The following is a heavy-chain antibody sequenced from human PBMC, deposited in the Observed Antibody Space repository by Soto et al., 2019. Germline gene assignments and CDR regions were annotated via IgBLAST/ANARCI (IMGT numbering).Heavy chain of an antibody. CDR2: SDRSGST. D-gene: IGHD1-1*01. CDR3: ARDSGGNSENYYGLDV. V-gene: IGHV4-31*03. CDR1: GVSVSSGDYY. J-gene: IGHJ6*02. Sequence: QVQLQESGPGLVKPSQTLSLSCNVYGVSVSSGDYYWSWIRQHAGGGLEWIGYSDRSGSTYYKPSLRGRVIMSVDKSTNQIYLRLLSVTAADTAMYYCARDSGGNSENYYGLDVLGHGTTVTVSS.